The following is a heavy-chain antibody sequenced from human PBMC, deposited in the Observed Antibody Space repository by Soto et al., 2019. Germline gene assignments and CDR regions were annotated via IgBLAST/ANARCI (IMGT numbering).Heavy chain of an antibody. CDR1: EFSFSSYA. CDR2: ISFDGNII. Sequence: LRLSCAASEFSFSSYAMHWIRQAPGKGLEWVAVISFDGNIIHYADSVKGRFIISRDDSKNTLYLQMHSLSGEDTAVYYCARTFDTITYYFDYWGQGTLVTVSS. CDR3: ARTFDTITYYFDY. D-gene: IGHD3-9*01. V-gene: IGHV3-30-3*01. J-gene: IGHJ4*02.